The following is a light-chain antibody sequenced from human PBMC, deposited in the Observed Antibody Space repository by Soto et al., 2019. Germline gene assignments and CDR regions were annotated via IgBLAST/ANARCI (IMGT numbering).Light chain of an antibody. V-gene: IGKV3-15*01. CDR1: ESVAGW. CDR2: GAS. Sequence: ETLMTQSPATLSVSVGDRATLSCRASESVAGWLAWYQQRPGQAPKLLIYGASSCDTGIPVRFSGSGSGTEFTHSILSLQSEHFAVYYSQQYDNWPRTFGQGTKVDIK. CDR3: QQYDNWPRT. J-gene: IGKJ1*01.